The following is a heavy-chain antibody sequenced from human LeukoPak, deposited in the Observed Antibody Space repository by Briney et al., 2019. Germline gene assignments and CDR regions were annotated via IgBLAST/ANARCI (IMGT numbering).Heavy chain of an antibody. CDR3: ATLAPTTD. Sequence: GGSLRLSCVASGFTVSSNYMSWVRQAPGKGLEWVGRITIKTDGGTTDYAAPVKGRFTISRDDSKNTLYLQMNSLKTEDTAVYYCATLAPTTDWGQGTLVTVSS. V-gene: IGHV3-15*01. CDR2: ITIKTDGGTT. J-gene: IGHJ4*02. CDR1: GFTVSSNY. D-gene: IGHD4-17*01.